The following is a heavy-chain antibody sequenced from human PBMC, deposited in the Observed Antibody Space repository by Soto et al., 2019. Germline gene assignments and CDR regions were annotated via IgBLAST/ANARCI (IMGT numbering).Heavy chain of an antibody. D-gene: IGHD1-1*01. CDR2: ISAHNGNT. V-gene: IGHV1-18*01. CDR1: GYAFTTYG. CDR3: ARGRYGDY. Sequence: QVHLVQSGAEVKKPGASVKVSCQASGYAFTTYGITWVRQAPGQGLEWMGGISAHNGNTNYAQKLQGRVTVTRDTSTSTAYIELRSLRSDATAVYYCARGRYGDYWGQAALVTVSS. J-gene: IGHJ4*02.